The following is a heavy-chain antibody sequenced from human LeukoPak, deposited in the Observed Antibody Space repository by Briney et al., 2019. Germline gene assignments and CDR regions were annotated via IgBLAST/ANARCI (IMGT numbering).Heavy chain of an antibody. Sequence: GESLKISCSASGFTFSSYAMHWVRQAPGKGLEYVSAISSNGGSTYYTDSVKGRFTISRDNSKNTLYLQMSSLRAEDTAVYYCVKDGAAAGTLFLFGYWGQGTLVTVSS. V-gene: IGHV3-64D*09. CDR2: ISSNGGST. D-gene: IGHD6-13*01. CDR3: VKDGAAAGTLFLFGY. J-gene: IGHJ4*02. CDR1: GFTFSSYA.